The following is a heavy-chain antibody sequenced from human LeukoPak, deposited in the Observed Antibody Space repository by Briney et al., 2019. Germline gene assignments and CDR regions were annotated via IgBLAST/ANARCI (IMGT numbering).Heavy chain of an antibody. D-gene: IGHD2/OR15-2a*01. Sequence: GGSLRLSCEASGFTFSSYWMHWVRQVPGKGLEWVSAISSSGGSIYYADSVKGRFTISRDNSKNTLYLQMNSLRAEDTAVYYCAKATFYLYYFDYWGQGTLVTVSS. CDR3: AKATFYLYYFDY. CDR2: ISSSGGSI. CDR1: GFTFSSYW. J-gene: IGHJ4*02. V-gene: IGHV3-23*01.